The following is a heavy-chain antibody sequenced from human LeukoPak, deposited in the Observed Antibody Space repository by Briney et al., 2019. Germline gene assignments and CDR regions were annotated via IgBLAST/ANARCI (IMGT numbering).Heavy chain of an antibody. CDR3: ARDNWNDVRTYYCYGMDV. Sequence: GGSLRLSCAASGFTFSSYSMSWVRQAPGKGLEWVSYISSSSSTIYYADSEKGRFTISRDNAKNSLYLQMNSLRAEDTAVYYCARDNWNDVRTYYCYGMDVWGQGTTVTVSS. V-gene: IGHV3-48*01. CDR1: GFTFSSYS. J-gene: IGHJ6*02. CDR2: ISSSSSTI. D-gene: IGHD1-20*01.